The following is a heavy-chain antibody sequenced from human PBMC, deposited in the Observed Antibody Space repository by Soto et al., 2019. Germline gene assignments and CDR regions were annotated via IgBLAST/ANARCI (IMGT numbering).Heavy chain of an antibody. CDR1: GYTLTELS. J-gene: IGHJ4*02. D-gene: IGHD3-22*01. CDR2: FDPEDGET. CDR3: ATESPYYYDSSGTPEYFSY. Sequence: ASVKVSCKVSGYTLTELSMHWVRQAPGKGXEWMGGFDPEDGETIYAQKFQGRVTMTEDTSTDTAYMELSSLRSEDTAVYYCATESPYYYDSSGTPEYFSYCGERTLVTVCS. V-gene: IGHV1-24*01.